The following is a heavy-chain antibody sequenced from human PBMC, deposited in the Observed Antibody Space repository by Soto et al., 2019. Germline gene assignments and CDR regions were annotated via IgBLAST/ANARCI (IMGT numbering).Heavy chain of an antibody. CDR1: GFTFSSYA. CDR3: AKASSNYYDSSGFYYYGMDV. V-gene: IGHV3-23*01. Sequence: GGSLRLSCAASGFTFSSYAMSWVRQAPGKGLEWVSAISGSGGSTYYADSVKGRFTISRDNSKNTLYLQMNSLRAEDTAVYYCAKASSNYYDSSGFYYYGMDVWGQGTTVTVSS. CDR2: ISGSGGST. D-gene: IGHD3-22*01. J-gene: IGHJ6*02.